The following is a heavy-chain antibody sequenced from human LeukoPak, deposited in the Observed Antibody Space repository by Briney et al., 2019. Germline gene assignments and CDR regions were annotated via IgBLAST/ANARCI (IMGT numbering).Heavy chain of an antibody. CDR3: ARVWKRRYYYDSSGYSPDAFDI. CDR2: IYYSGST. Sequence: SETLSLTCTVSGGSISSGGYYWSWIRQHPGKGLEWIGYIYYSGSTYYNPSLKSRVTISVDTSKNQFSLKLSSVTAADTAVYYCARVWKRRYYYDSSGYSPDAFDIWGQGTMVTVSS. D-gene: IGHD3-22*01. J-gene: IGHJ3*02. CDR1: GGSISSGGYY. V-gene: IGHV4-31*03.